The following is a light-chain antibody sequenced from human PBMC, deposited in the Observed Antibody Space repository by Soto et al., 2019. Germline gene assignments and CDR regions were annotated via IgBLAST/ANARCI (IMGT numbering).Light chain of an antibody. CDR1: QSIRTN. CDR3: QQYFNWPLTWT. Sequence: EIELTQSPPTLSVSAGGTVTLSCRASQSIRTNVAWYQQIPGQAPRLLVYGASTRATGVPARFSGSGSGIEFTLTISSLQSEDSAFYYCQQYFNWPLTWTFGPGTKVQIK. V-gene: IGKV3-15*01. J-gene: IGKJ1*01. CDR2: GAS.